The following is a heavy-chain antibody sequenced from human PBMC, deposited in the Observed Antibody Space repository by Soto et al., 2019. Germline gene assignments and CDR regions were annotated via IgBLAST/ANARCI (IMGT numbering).Heavy chain of an antibody. J-gene: IGHJ1*01. CDR3: AEALVHSGSYAEYFQH. CDR2: ISGSGGST. CDR1: GFTFSSYA. Sequence: GGSLRLSCAASGFTFSSYAMSWVRQAPGKGLEWVSAISGSGGSTYYADSVKGRFTISRDNSKNTLYLQMNSLRAEDTAVYYGAEALVHSGSYAEYFQHWGQGTLVTVSS. D-gene: IGHD1-26*01. V-gene: IGHV3-23*01.